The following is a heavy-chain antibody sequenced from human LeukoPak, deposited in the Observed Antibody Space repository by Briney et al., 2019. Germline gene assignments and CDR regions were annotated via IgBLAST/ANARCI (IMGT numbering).Heavy chain of an antibody. CDR2: IRSNSDGGTI. D-gene: IGHD6-13*01. CDR1: GFTFSNYA. Sequence: GGSLRLSCAASGFTFSNYAMNWVRQAPGKGLEWVGRIRSNSDGGTIDYAAPVKGRFTLSRDDSKTTLYLQMNSLRAEDTAVYYCARDPSEQQLAYYFDYWGQGTLVTVSS. CDR3: ARDPSEQQLAYYFDY. V-gene: IGHV3-15*07. J-gene: IGHJ4*02.